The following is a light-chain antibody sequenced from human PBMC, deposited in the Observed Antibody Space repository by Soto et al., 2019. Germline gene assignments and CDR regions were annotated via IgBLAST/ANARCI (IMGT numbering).Light chain of an antibody. Sequence: EIVLTQSPATLSLSPGERATLSCRASQSVSSYLAWYQQKPGQAPRLLIYGASTRATGIPDRFSGSGSGTDFTLTISRLEPEDFAVYYCHQYGSSPRTFGPGTKVDNK. J-gene: IGKJ1*01. CDR1: QSVSSY. CDR2: GAS. V-gene: IGKV3-20*01. CDR3: HQYGSSPRT.